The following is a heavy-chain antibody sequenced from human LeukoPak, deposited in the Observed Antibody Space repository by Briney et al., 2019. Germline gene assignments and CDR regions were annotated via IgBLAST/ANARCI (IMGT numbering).Heavy chain of an antibody. J-gene: IGHJ4*02. CDR2: IIPIFGTA. CDR1: GGTFSSYA. Sequence: SVKVSCKASGGTFSSYAINWVRQAPGQGLEWMGGIIPIFGTANYAQKFQGRVTITTDESTSTAYMELSSLRSEDTAVYYCARSLDIVVVTAMDYWGQGTLVTVSS. CDR3: ARSLDIVVVTAMDY. V-gene: IGHV1-69*05. D-gene: IGHD2-21*02.